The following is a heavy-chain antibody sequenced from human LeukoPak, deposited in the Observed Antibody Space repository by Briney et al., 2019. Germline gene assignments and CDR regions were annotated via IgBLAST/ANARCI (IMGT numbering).Heavy chain of an antibody. V-gene: IGHV4-59*01. CDR2: IYYTGNT. J-gene: IGHJ3*02. CDR3: ARERVIATTYDAFDI. CDR1: AGSISGYY. Sequence: SETLSLTCTVSAGSISGYYWTWIRQPPGKGRAWIGNIYYTGNTDYNRSLKSRVTISIDPSKNQFSLKLSSVTAADTALYYCARERVIATTYDAFDIWGQGTMVTVSS. D-gene: IGHD2-15*01.